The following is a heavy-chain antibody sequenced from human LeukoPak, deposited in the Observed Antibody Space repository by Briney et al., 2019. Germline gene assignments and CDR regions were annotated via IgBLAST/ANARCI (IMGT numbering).Heavy chain of an antibody. CDR3: ARDLNSYGYGMVSAF. Sequence: GASVKVSCKASGYTFTSYGISWVRQAPGQGLEWMGWISAYNGNTNYAQKLQGRVTMTTDTSTSTAYMELRSLRSDDTAVYYCARDLNSYGYGMVSAFWGQGTLVTVSS. CDR1: GYTFTSYG. CDR2: ISAYNGNT. D-gene: IGHD5-18*01. V-gene: IGHV1-18*01. J-gene: IGHJ4*02.